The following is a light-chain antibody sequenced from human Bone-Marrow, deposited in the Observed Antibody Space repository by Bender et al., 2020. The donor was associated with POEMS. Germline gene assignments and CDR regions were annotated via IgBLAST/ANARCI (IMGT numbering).Light chain of an antibody. CDR3: CSYAGSNTLV. CDR2: ADS. V-gene: IGLV3-21*02. CDR1: NIGSKT. Sequence: SYVLTQAPSVSVAPGQTARITCGGNNIGSKTVHWYEQKPGQAPVLVVYADSDRPSGVSNRFSGSKSGNTASLTISGLQAEDEADYHCCSYAGSNTLVFGGGTKLTVL. J-gene: IGLJ2*01.